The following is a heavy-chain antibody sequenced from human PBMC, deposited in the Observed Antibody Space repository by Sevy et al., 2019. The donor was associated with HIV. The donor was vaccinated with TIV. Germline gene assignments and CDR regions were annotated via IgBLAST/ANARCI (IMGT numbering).Heavy chain of an antibody. Sequence: ASVKVSCKASGYTFASEGISWVRQAPGQGLEWMGWIGAYNRNRNSAQKFQTRVTLTIDRSTSTALMELSGLRSDDTAMYYCARVPTYYYGSATYFESWGQGTLVTISS. CDR3: ARVPTYYYGSATYFES. D-gene: IGHD3-10*01. J-gene: IGHJ4*02. CDR1: GYTFASEG. V-gene: IGHV1-18*01. CDR2: IGAYNRNR.